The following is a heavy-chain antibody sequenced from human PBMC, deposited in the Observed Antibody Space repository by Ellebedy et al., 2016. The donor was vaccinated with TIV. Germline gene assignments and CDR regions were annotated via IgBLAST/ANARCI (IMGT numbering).Heavy chain of an antibody. CDR1: GFTFRTYA. V-gene: IGHV3-23*01. J-gene: IGHJ4*02. CDR3: AKGRGGGSDSSAPRYYFDY. CDR2: VGADGGTT. Sequence: PGGSLRLSCAASGFTFRTYAISWVRQAPGKGLEWVSVVGADGGTTFYAESVRGRFTISRDNSKNTLYLQMNSLRAEDTAIYYCAKGRGGGSDSSAPRYYFDYWGLGTLVTVSS. D-gene: IGHD3-22*01.